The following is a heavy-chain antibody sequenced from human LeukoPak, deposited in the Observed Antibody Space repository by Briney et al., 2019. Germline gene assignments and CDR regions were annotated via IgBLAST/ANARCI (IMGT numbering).Heavy chain of an antibody. J-gene: IGHJ4*02. D-gene: IGHD3-16*02. CDR1: GGSISSSSYY. CDR3: ARAPGHYDYVWGSYRYNFDY. Sequence: SETLSLTCTVSGGSISSSSYYWGWIRQPPGKGLEWIGSIYYSGSTNYNPSLKSRVTISVDTSKNQFSLKLSSVTAADTAVYYCARAPGHYDYVWGSYRYNFDYWGQGTLVTVSS. V-gene: IGHV4-39*07. CDR2: IYYSGST.